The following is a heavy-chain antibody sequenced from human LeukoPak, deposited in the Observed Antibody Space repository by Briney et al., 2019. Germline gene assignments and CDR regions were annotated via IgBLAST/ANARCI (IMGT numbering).Heavy chain of an antibody. J-gene: IGHJ4*02. CDR1: GYTFTSYG. Sequence: ASVKVSCKASGYTFTSYGISWVRQAPGQGLEWMGWISAYNGNTDYAQKLQGRVTMTTDTSTSTAYMELRSLRSDDTAVYYCARAYYDILTGLELIDYWGQGTLVTVSS. CDR3: ARAYYDILTGLELIDY. V-gene: IGHV1-18*01. CDR2: ISAYNGNT. D-gene: IGHD3-9*01.